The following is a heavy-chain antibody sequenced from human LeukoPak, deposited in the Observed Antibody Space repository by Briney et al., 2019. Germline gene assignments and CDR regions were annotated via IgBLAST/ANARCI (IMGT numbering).Heavy chain of an antibody. Sequence: SETLSLTCAVYGGSFSGYYWSWIRQPPGKGLEWIGEINHSGSTNYNPSLKSRVTISVDTSKNQFSLKLSSVTAADTAVYYCARRVPYSSGWYVPASNWFDPWGQGTLVTVSS. CDR1: GGSFSGYY. V-gene: IGHV4-34*01. CDR3: ARRVPYSSGWYVPASNWFDP. J-gene: IGHJ5*02. D-gene: IGHD6-19*01. CDR2: INHSGST.